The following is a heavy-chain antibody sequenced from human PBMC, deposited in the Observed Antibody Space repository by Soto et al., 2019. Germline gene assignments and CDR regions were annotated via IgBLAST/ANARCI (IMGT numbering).Heavy chain of an antibody. CDR3: ARGGGYCSSTLCLPHHGPSWFDH. D-gene: IGHD2-15*01. V-gene: IGHV4-31*03. Sequence: SETLSLTCTVSGGSISIGVYYWSWFRQPPGKGLEWIGYIYHSGTTHYNPSLKSRVSISIDTSKSQFSLNLTSVTAADTAVYSCARGGGYCSSTLCLPHHGPSWFDHWGKGTLVTVSS. CDR2: IYHSGTT. J-gene: IGHJ5*02. CDR1: GGSISIGVYY.